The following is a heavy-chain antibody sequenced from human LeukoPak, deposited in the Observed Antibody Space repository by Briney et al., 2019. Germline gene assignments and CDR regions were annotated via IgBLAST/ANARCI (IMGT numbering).Heavy chain of an antibody. Sequence: NRGESLQISCKGPGYRFTNYWIGWVRPMPGKGLELMGIIYPDDSDTRYSPSFQGQVTISADKSISTAYLRWSSLKASDTAIYYCARGGFCTGTSCYLAWFDPWGQGTLVTVSS. D-gene: IGHD2-2*01. V-gene: IGHV5-51*01. J-gene: IGHJ5*02. CDR1: GYRFTNYW. CDR2: IYPDDSDT. CDR3: ARGGFCTGTSCYLAWFDP.